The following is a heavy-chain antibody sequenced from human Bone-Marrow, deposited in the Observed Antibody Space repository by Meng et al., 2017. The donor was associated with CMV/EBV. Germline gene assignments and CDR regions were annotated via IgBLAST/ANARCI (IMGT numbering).Heavy chain of an antibody. J-gene: IGHJ6*02. CDR1: GFTFSSYW. CDR2: INSDGSST. CDR3: ARDISARYDFWSGYFGIDYYYGMDV. V-gene: IGHV3-74*01. D-gene: IGHD3-3*01. Sequence: GESLKISCAASGFTFSSYWMHWVRQAPGKGLVWVSRINSDGSSTSYADSVKGRFTISRDNAKNTLYLQMNSLRAEDTAVYYCARDISARYDFWSGYFGIDYYYGMDVWGQGTTVTVSS.